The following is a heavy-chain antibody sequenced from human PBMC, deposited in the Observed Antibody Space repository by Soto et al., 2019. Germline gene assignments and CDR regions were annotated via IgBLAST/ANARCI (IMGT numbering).Heavy chain of an antibody. J-gene: IGHJ5*02. CDR1: GGTFSSYA. Sequence: SVKVSCKASGGTFSSYAISWVRQAPGQGLEWMGGIIPIFGTANYAQKFQGRVTITADESTSTAYMELSSLRSDDTAVYYCAIDPLPVVPAANWYAPWSQGTLVTVSS. D-gene: IGHD2-2*01. V-gene: IGHV1-69*13. CDR3: AIDPLPVVPAANWYAP. CDR2: IIPIFGTA.